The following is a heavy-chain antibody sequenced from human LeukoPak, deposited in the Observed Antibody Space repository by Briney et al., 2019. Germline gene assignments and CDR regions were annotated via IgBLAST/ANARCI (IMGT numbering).Heavy chain of an antibody. J-gene: IGHJ4*02. CDR3: ARDDFWTGYYTFAY. Sequence: ETLSLTCTVSGGSISSSSFYWGWIRQPPGKGLEWIGSVYSRGSTYYTPSLKSRVTISIDTSKNQFSLRLTSVTATDTAVYYCARDDFWTGYYTFAYWSQGTLVTVSS. CDR2: VYSRGST. V-gene: IGHV4-39*07. CDR1: GGSISSSSFY. D-gene: IGHD3/OR15-3a*01.